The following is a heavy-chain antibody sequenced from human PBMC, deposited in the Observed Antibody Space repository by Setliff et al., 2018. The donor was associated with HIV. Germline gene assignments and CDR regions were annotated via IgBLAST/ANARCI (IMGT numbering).Heavy chain of an antibody. CDR2: ISSSSSYI. CDR1: GFTFSSYS. V-gene: IGHV3-21*01. CDR3: ARDLAEGAFDI. Sequence: LRLSCAASGFTFSSYSMNWVRQAPGKGLEWVSSISSSSSYIYYADSVKGRFTISRDNAKNSLYLQMNSLRAEDTAVYYCARDLAEGAFDIWGQGTMVTVSS. J-gene: IGHJ3*02.